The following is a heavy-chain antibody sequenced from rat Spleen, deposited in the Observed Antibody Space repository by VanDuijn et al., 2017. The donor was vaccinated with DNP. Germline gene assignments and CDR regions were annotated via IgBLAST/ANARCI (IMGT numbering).Heavy chain of an antibody. CDR3: ARGSHCDY. CDR2: ISSGGST. J-gene: IGHJ2*01. D-gene: IGHD3-6*01. CDR1: GFSLTSYT. Sequence: QVQLKESGPGLVQPSQTLSLTCTVSGFSLTSYTVSWVRQPPGKGLEWIAAISSGGSTYYNSALKSRLSISRDTSKSQVFLKMNSLQTEDTAMYFCARGSHCDYWGQGVMVTVSS. V-gene: IGHV2-6*01.